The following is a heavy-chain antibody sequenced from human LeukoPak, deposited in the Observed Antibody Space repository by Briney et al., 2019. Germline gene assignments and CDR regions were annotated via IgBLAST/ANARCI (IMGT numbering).Heavy chain of an antibody. CDR1: GGSISGSH. D-gene: IGHD6-13*01. CDR2: IYNSGST. J-gene: IGHJ4*02. V-gene: IGHV4-59*08. Sequence: PSETLSLTCAVSGGSISGSHWSWIRQPPGKGLEWIGYIYNSGSTNYNPSLKSRVAISVDTSKNQFSLKLSSVTAADTAVYYCARHEAAALSSLDYWGQGTLVTVSS. CDR3: ARHEAAALSSLDY.